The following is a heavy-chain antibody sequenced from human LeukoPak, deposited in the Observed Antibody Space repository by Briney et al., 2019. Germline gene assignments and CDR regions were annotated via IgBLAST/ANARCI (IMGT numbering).Heavy chain of an antibody. D-gene: IGHD6-19*01. V-gene: IGHV4-59*01. CDR3: ARGRAGYSGGDDAFDI. J-gene: IGHJ3*02. Sequence: SETLSLTCTVSGGSISSYYWSWFRQVPGKGLEWIGYIYYSGSTNYNPSLKSRVTISVDTSKNQFSLKVNSVTAADTAVYYCARGRAGYSGGDDAFDIWGQGTMVTVSS. CDR1: GGSISSYY. CDR2: IYYSGST.